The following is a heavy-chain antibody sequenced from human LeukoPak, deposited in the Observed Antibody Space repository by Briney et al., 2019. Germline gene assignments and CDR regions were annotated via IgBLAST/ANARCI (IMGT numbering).Heavy chain of an antibody. J-gene: IGHJ4*02. CDR3: ARGGPAYSRDYYDSNGEYTD. CDR2: INSDGSST. D-gene: IGHD3-22*01. CDR1: GFTFSNAW. Sequence: GGSLRLSCAASGFTFSNAWMNWVRQAPGKGLVWVSRINSDGSSTSYADSVKGRFTISRDNAKNTLYLQMNSLRAEDTAVYYCARGGPAYSRDYYDSNGEYTDWGQGTLVTVSS. V-gene: IGHV3-74*01.